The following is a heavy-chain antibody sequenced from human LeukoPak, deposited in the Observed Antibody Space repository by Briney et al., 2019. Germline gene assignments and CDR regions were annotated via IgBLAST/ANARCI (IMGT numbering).Heavy chain of an antibody. V-gene: IGHV3-73*01. J-gene: IGHJ4*02. D-gene: IGHD1-26*01. CDR3: SRRYNGTTD. CDR2: IRSKANSYAT. CDR1: GFTFSGSA. Sequence: GGSLRLSCAASGFTFSGSAMHWVRQASGKGLEWVGRIRSKANSYATTYAASVKGRFTISRDDSKNTANLQMTSLKTEDTAVYYCSRRYNGTTDWGQGTLVTVSS.